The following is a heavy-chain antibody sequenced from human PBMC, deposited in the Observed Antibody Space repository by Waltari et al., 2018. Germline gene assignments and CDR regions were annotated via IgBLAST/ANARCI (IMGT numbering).Heavy chain of an antibody. V-gene: IGHV1-69-2*01. CDR3: ATDRLKGLAARRGYYYMDV. Sequence: EVQLVQSGAEVKKPGATVKISCKVSGYTFTDYYMHWVQQAPGKGLEWMGLVDPEDGETIYAEKFQGRVTITADTSTDTAYMELSSLRSEDTAVYYCATDRLKGLAARRGYYYMDVWGKGTTVTVSS. J-gene: IGHJ6*03. CDR2: VDPEDGET. CDR1: GYTFTDYY. D-gene: IGHD6-6*01.